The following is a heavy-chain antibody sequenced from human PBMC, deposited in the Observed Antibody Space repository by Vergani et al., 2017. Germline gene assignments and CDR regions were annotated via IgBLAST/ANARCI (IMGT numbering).Heavy chain of an antibody. D-gene: IGHD2-2*01. V-gene: IGHV3-48*01. CDR2: VSTGTKSQ. CDR3: AREYSSTSGRAFDF. CDR1: GFSFGDYA. Sequence: EVQLVESGGGLVPLGRSLRLSCAAPGFSFGDYAMTWVRQAPGKGLEWVSFVSTGTKSQSYAESVKGRFTISRDSAKNSLYLQMDSLRAEDTAVYYCAREYSSTSGRAFDFWGQGTKVTVSS. J-gene: IGHJ3*01.